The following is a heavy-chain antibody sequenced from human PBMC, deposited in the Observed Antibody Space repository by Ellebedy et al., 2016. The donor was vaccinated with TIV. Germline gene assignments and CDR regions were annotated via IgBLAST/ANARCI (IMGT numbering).Heavy chain of an antibody. V-gene: IGHV3-33*01. CDR3: AREGKVGASFDY. CDR1: GFTFSSYG. CDR2: IWYDGSNK. J-gene: IGHJ4*02. Sequence: GGSLRLSCAASGFTFSSYGMHWVRQAPGKGLEWVAVIWYDGSNKYYADSVKGRFTISRDNSKNTLYLQMNSLRAEDTAVYYCAREGKVGASFDYWGQGILVTVSS. D-gene: IGHD1-26*01.